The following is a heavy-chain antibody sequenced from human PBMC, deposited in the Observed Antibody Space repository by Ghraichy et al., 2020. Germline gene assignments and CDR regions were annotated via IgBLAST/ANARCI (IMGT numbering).Heavy chain of an antibody. CDR3: ARIDDSSGYLFDY. J-gene: IGHJ4*02. CDR2: IIPIFGTA. V-gene: IGHV1-69*06. D-gene: IGHD3-22*01. Sequence: SVKVSCKASGGTFSSYAISWVRQAPGQGLEWMGGIIPIFGTANYAQKFQGRVTITADKSTSTAYMELSSLRSEDTAFYYCARIDDSSGYLFDYWGQGTLVTVSS. CDR1: GGTFSSYA.